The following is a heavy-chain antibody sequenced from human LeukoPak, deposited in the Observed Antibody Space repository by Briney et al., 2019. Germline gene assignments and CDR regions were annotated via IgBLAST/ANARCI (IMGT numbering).Heavy chain of an antibody. Sequence: PGGSLRLSCAASGFAFDDDGMSWGRRAPGKGREWGSGINWNGGSTGYADSVKGRFTISRDNAKNSLYLQMNRLTAQDTAFYYCARGGIYYGAAFDFWGPGNLVTASS. V-gene: IGHV3-20*04. CDR2: INWNGGST. D-gene: IGHD2-15*01. CDR1: GFAFDDDG. CDR3: ARGGIYYGAAFDF. J-gene: IGHJ4*02.